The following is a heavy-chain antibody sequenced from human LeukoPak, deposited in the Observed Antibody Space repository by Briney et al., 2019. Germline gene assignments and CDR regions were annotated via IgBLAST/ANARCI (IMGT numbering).Heavy chain of an antibody. Sequence: GESLKISCKGSGYSFTSYWIGWVRQMPGKGLEWMGIIYPGDSDTRYSPSFQGQVTISADKFISTAYLQWSSLKASDTAMYYCARQDVLTYYYDSSGSAANAFDIWGQGTMVTVSS. CDR3: ARQDVLTYYYDSSGSAANAFDI. J-gene: IGHJ3*02. CDR2: IYPGDSDT. D-gene: IGHD3-22*01. CDR1: GYSFTSYW. V-gene: IGHV5-51*01.